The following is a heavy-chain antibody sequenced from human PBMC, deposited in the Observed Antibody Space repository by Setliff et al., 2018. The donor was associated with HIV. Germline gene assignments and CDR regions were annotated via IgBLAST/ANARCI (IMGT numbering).Heavy chain of an antibody. D-gene: IGHD3-22*01. CDR2: INAGNGNT. V-gene: IGHV1-3*01. J-gene: IGHJ3*02. Sequence: ASVKVSCKASGYTFTSYAMHWVRQAPGQRLEWMGWINAGNGNTKYSQKFQGRVTITRDTSASTAYMELSSLRSEDTAVYSCARGRRITMIVVARWDAFYIWGQGTMVTVSS. CDR1: GYTFTSYA. CDR3: ARGRRITMIVVARWDAFYI.